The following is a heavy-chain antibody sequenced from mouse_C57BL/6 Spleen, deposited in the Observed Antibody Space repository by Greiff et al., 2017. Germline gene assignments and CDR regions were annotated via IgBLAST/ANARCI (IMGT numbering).Heavy chain of an antibody. Sequence: DVKLQESGPGLAKPSQTLSLTCSATGYSITSYYWNWIRKFPGNKLEYMGYISYSGSTYYNPSLKSRISITRDTSKNQYYLQLNSVTTEDTATYYCARGSNAAAMDYWGQGTSVTVSS. CDR2: ISYSGST. CDR3: ARGSNAAAMDY. D-gene: IGHD1-1*01. J-gene: IGHJ4*01. V-gene: IGHV3-8*01. CDR1: GYSITSYY.